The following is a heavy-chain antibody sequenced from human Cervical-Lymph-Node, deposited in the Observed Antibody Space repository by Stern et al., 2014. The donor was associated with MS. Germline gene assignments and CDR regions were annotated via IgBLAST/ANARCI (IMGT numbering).Heavy chain of an antibody. Sequence: QMQLVQSGAEVKKPGASVKVSCKASGYTFTSHYLHWVRQAPGQGLEWMGLINPGGAKTSVAQKFQGRVVMTGDTSTRTVYLEVRSLRSEDTAVYFCAREEYNDYDFGAFDMWGQGTMVTVSS. V-gene: IGHV1-46*01. CDR2: INPGGAKT. J-gene: IGHJ3*02. CDR3: AREEYNDYDFGAFDM. D-gene: IGHD4-17*01. CDR1: GYTFTSHY.